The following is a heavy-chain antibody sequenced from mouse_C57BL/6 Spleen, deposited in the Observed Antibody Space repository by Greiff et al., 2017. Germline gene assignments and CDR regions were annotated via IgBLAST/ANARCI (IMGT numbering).Heavy chain of an antibody. J-gene: IGHJ2*01. V-gene: IGHV1-55*01. CDR1: GYTFTSYW. Sequence: QVQLQQPGAELVKPGASVKMSCKASGYTFTSYWITWVKQRPGQGLEWIGDLYPGSGSTNYNEKFKSKATLTVDTSSSTAYMQLSSLTSEDSAVYYCARKTPIYYGYYFDYWGQGTTLTVSS. CDR2: LYPGSGST. D-gene: IGHD2-2*01. CDR3: ARKTPIYYGYYFDY.